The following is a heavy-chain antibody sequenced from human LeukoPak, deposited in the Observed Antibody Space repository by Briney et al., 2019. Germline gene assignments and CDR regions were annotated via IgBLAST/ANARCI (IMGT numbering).Heavy chain of an antibody. CDR3: ASIMRVRGVPLFPFDY. Sequence: SVKVSCKASGGTFSSYAISWVRQAPGQGLEWMGGITPIFGTANYAQKFQGRVTITADESTSTAYMELSSLRSEDTAVYYCASIMRVRGVPLFPFDYWGQGTLVTVSS. V-gene: IGHV1-69*13. J-gene: IGHJ4*02. D-gene: IGHD3-10*01. CDR2: ITPIFGTA. CDR1: GGTFSSYA.